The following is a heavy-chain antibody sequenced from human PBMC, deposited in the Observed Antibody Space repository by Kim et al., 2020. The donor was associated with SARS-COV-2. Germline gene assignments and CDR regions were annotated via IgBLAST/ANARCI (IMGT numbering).Heavy chain of an antibody. D-gene: IGHD6-19*01. CDR1: GFTVSSNY. CDR3: ARHDPRGEQWLVEAPYYFDY. CDR2: IYSGGST. V-gene: IGHV3-53*01. J-gene: IGHJ4*02. Sequence: GGSLRLSCAASGFTVSSNYMSWVRQAPGKGLEWVSVIYSGGSTYYADSVKGRFTISRDNSKNTLYLQMNSLRAEDTAVYYCARHDPRGEQWLVEAPYYFDYWGQGTLVTVSS.